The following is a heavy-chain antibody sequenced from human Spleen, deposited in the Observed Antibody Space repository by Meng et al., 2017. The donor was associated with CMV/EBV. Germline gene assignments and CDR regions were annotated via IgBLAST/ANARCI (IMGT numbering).Heavy chain of an antibody. V-gene: IGHV3-30*02. J-gene: IGHJ4*02. Sequence: GESLKISCATSGFTFSNYAMHWVRQGPANGLEWVAFIRYDGSNEYYADSVKGRFTISRDNSKNTLNLQMNSLRPEDTAVYYCVKTLTRHCITTTCYHPFDFWGQGTLATVSS. CDR3: VKTLTRHCITTTCYHPFDF. D-gene: IGHD2-2*01. CDR2: IRYDGSNE. CDR1: GFTFSNYA.